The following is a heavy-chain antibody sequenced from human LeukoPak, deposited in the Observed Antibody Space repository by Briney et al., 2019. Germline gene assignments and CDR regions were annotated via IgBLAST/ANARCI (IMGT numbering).Heavy chain of an antibody. CDR2: INQDGTNQ. CDR3: SRSLDY. Sequence: PGGSLRLSCVASGFPFSGYWMDWVRQAPGKGMEWVANINQDGTNQYYAASVKGRFSISRDKAKNSLYLQLNSLRAEDTGVYYCSRSLDYLGQGALVTVSS. V-gene: IGHV3-7*01. J-gene: IGHJ4*02. CDR1: GFPFSGYW.